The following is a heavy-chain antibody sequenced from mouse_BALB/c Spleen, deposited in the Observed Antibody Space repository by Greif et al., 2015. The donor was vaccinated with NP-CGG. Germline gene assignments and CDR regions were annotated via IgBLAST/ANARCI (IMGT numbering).Heavy chain of an antibody. CDR2: IRSKSNNYAT. CDR3: VSSITTVVAHYAMDY. D-gene: IGHD1-1*01. Sequence: EVQRVESGGGLVQPKESLKLSCAASGFTFNTYAMNWVRQAPGKGLEWVARIRSKSNNYATYYADSVKDRFTISRDDSQSMLYLQMNNLKTEDTAMYYCVSSITTVVAHYAMDYWGQGTSVTVSS. V-gene: IGHV10-1*02. J-gene: IGHJ4*01. CDR1: GFTFNTYA.